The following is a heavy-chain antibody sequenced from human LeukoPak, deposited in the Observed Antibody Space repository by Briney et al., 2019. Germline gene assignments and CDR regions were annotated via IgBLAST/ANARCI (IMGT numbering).Heavy chain of an antibody. CDR2: IKQDGSEK. J-gene: IGHJ4*02. CDR1: GFTFSSYW. D-gene: IGHD6-6*01. V-gene: IGHV3-7*01. Sequence: PGGSLRLSCAASGFTFSSYWRSWVRQAPGKGLEWVANIKQDGSEKYYVDSVKGRFTSSRDNAKNSLYLQMNSLRAEDTAVYYCARDDSSSSFYYWGQGTLVTVSS. CDR3: ARDDSSSSFYY.